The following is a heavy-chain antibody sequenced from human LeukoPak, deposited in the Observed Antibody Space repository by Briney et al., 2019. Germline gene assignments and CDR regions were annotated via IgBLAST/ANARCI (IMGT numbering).Heavy chain of an antibody. J-gene: IGHJ2*01. Sequence: SETLSLTCTVSSGSISSYYWSWIRQPPGKGLKWIGYIYYSGSTNYNPSLKSRLTISVATSKNQFSLKLSSVTAADTAVYYCARTYYDFWSGSRYWYFQLWGRGTLVTVSS. CDR3: ARTYYDFWSGSRYWYFQL. V-gene: IGHV4-59*08. CDR1: SGSISSYY. CDR2: IYYSGST. D-gene: IGHD3-3*01.